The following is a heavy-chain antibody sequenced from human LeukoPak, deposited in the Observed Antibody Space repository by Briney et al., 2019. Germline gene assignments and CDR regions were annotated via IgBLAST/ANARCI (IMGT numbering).Heavy chain of an antibody. CDR1: GFTFSSYG. CDR2: ISYDGSNK. CDR3: AKDRGSYHAPSPPLFDY. V-gene: IGHV3-30*18. J-gene: IGHJ4*02. D-gene: IGHD1-26*01. Sequence: AGSLRLSCAASGFTFSSYGMHWVRQAPGKGLEWVAVISYDGSNKYYADSVKGRFTISRDNSKNTLYLQVNSLRAEDTAVYYCAKDRGSYHAPSPPLFDYWGQGTLVTVSS.